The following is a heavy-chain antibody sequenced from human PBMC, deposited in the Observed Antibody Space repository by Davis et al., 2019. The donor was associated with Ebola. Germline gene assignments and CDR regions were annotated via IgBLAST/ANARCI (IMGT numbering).Heavy chain of an antibody. CDR3: VEDWNYDNIFDY. CDR2: IKSKTDGGTT. J-gene: IGHJ4*02. D-gene: IGHD1-7*01. CDR1: GFTFNNAW. V-gene: IGHV3-15*01. Sequence: GESLKISCAASGFTFNNAWMSWVRQTPGKGLEWVGRIKSKTDGGTTDYAAPVKGRFTISRDDSKNTLYLQMNSLNTEDTAVYYCVEDWNYDNIFDYWGQGTLVTVSS.